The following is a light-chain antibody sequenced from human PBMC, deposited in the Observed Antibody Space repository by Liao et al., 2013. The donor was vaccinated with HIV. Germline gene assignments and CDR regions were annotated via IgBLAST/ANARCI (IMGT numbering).Light chain of an antibody. CDR3: QVWGFDTSFV. CDR2: QTN. J-gene: IGLJ1*01. V-gene: IGLV3-1*01. Sequence: YELTQPPSVSVSPGQTASITCSGDKLGEKNICWYQQTAGQSPVLVMHQTNRRPSGVPERFSGSKSGNTATLTISGTQTVDEADYYCQVWGFDTSFVFGTGTKVTVL. CDR1: KLGEKN.